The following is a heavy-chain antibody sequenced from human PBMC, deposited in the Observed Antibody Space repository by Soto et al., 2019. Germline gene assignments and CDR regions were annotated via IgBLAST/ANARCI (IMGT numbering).Heavy chain of an antibody. CDR3: ARGSSKGLLPHFDY. CDR1: DGSITNYY. Sequence: SETLSLTCTVSDGSITNYYWSWIRQPPGKGLEWIGYIYYTGISNYNPSLKSRVTMSLDTSKNQFSLRLSSVTTADTAVYFCARGSSKGLLPHFDYWGQGILVTVSS. V-gene: IGHV4-59*01. J-gene: IGHJ4*02. D-gene: IGHD2-2*01. CDR2: IYYTGIS.